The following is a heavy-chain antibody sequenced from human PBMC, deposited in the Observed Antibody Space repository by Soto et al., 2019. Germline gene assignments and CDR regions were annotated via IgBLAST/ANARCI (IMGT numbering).Heavy chain of an antibody. CDR3: ERDGEWLPPVYYYAGMDV. CDR2: ISAYNGNT. Sequence: QVQLVQSGAEVKKPGASVKVSCKASGYTFSSYGISWVRQAPGQGLEWMGWISAYNGNTNYAQKLQGRVTMTTDTSTSTAYMGLRSLRSDDTAVYYCERDGEWLPPVYYYAGMDVWGKGTTVTVSS. D-gene: IGHD3-3*01. V-gene: IGHV1-18*01. J-gene: IGHJ6*04. CDR1: GYTFSSYG.